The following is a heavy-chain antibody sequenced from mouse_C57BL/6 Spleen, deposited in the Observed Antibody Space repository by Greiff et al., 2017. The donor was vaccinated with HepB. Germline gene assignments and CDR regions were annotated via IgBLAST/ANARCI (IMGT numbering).Heavy chain of an antibody. J-gene: IGHJ2*01. Sequence: VQVVESGAELVRPGASVTLSCKASGYTFTDYEMHWVKQTPVHGLEWIGAIDPETGGTAYNQKFKGKAILTADKSSSTAYMELRSLTSEDSAVYYCTRSGYHFYYFDYWGQGTTLTVSS. CDR2: IDPETGGT. CDR3: TRSGYHFYYFDY. CDR1: GYTFTDYE. V-gene: IGHV1-15*01. D-gene: IGHD3-1*01.